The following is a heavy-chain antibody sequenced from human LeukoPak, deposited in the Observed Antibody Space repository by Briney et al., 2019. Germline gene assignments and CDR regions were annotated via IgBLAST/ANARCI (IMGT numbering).Heavy chain of an antibody. V-gene: IGHV1-69*04. CDR2: IIPILGIA. CDR3: ASSLGYCSGGSCYPDY. CDR1: GGTFSRYA. Sequence: SVKVSCKASGGTFSRYAISWVRQAPGQGLEWMGRIIPILGIANYAQKFQGRVTITADKSTSTAYMELSSLRSEDTAVYYCASSLGYCSGGSCYPDYWGQGTLVTVSS. D-gene: IGHD2-15*01. J-gene: IGHJ4*02.